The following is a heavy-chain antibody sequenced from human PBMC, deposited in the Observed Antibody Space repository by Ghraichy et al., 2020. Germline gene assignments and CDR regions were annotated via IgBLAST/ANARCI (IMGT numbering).Heavy chain of an antibody. D-gene: IGHD1-14*01. CDR1: GITLTTYG. J-gene: IGHJ2*01. V-gene: IGHV3-30*03. Sequence: GGSLRLSCAASGITLTTYGIHWVRQAPGKGLEWLAVIISDVNSKYYADSVKGRFSISRDSSKNTVYLQMNGLRVEDTAVYYCVPFRRPQGLDLWGRGSLVTVSS. CDR3: VPFRRPQGLDL. CDR2: IISDVNSK.